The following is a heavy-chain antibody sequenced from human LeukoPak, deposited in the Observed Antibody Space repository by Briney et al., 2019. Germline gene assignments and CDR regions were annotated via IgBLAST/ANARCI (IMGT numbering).Heavy chain of an antibody. Sequence: GGSLRLSCAASGFTFTGYAMSWLRQAPGKGLEFVSAINGDAANTFYADSVKGRFTVSRDNSQNILYLQMNSLRAEDTAVYYCAREAHHIVVVPAAMDYWGQGTLVTVSS. V-gene: IGHV3-23*01. CDR3: AREAHHIVVVPAAMDY. CDR2: INGDAANT. CDR1: GFTFTGYA. D-gene: IGHD2-2*01. J-gene: IGHJ4*02.